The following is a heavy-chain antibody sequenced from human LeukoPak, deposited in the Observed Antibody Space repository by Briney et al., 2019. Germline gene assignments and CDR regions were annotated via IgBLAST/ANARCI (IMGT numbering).Heavy chain of an antibody. CDR1: GFIVSSNY. CDR2: ISSSSSTI. Sequence: GSLRLSCAASGFIVSSNYMSWVRQAPGKGLEWVSYISSSSSTIYYADSVKGRFTISRDNAKNSLYLQMNSLRAEDTAVYYCARGGYDFWSGYYPQHDAFDIWGQGTMVTVSS. V-gene: IGHV3-48*01. J-gene: IGHJ3*02. CDR3: ARGGYDFWSGYYPQHDAFDI. D-gene: IGHD3-3*01.